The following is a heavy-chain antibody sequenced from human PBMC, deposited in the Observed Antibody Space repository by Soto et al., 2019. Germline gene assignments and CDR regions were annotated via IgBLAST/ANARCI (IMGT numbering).Heavy chain of an antibody. Sequence: GGSLRLSCASSGFTFSSYAMSWVRQAPGKGLEWVSAISGSGGSTYYADSVKGRFTISRDNSKNTLYLQMNSLRAEDTAVYYCAKGTMIVVVITNFDYWGQGTLVTVSS. CDR1: GFTFSSYA. J-gene: IGHJ4*02. CDR2: ISGSGGST. D-gene: IGHD3-22*01. V-gene: IGHV3-23*01. CDR3: AKGTMIVVVITNFDY.